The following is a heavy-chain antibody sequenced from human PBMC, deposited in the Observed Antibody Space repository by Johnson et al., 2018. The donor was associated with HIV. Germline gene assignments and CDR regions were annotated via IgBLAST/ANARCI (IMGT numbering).Heavy chain of an antibody. D-gene: IGHD1-26*01. J-gene: IGHJ3*01. Sequence: VQLVESGGGLIQPGGSLRLSCAASGFTVSSNYMGWVRQAPGKGLEWVSFLYSGGSICYADSVEGRFTISRDNSKNTLYLQMNSLSGEDKAVYYCAGDGWELVGVAAFDVWGQGTLVTVSS. V-gene: IGHV3-66*03. CDR2: LYSGGSI. CDR3: AGDGWELVGVAAFDV. CDR1: GFTVSSNY.